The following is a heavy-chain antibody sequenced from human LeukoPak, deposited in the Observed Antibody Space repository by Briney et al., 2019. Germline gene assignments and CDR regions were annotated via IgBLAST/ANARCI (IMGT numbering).Heavy chain of an antibody. CDR3: AKDLPPGTDTMDV. J-gene: IGHJ3*01. V-gene: IGHV3-23*01. CDR2: ISGSGTTA. D-gene: IGHD1-14*01. CDR1: GFTFSAYG. Sequence: GGSLRLSCAASGFTFSAYGMSWVSQAPGKGLEWVSVISGSGTTAYYTDSVRGRFTISRANSRNTVYLQMNSLRSEDTAVYYCAKDLPPGTDTMDVWGQGTMVTVSS.